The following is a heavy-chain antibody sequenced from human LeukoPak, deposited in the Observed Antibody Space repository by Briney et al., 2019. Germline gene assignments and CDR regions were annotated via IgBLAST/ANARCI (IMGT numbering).Heavy chain of an antibody. D-gene: IGHD5-18*01. Sequence: GGSLRLSCAASGFTFSGYEMNWVRQAPGKGLEWVSYISNNGGTISYADSVKGRFTISRDNAKNSLFLQMNSLRAEDTAVYYCARAGYSMDTEYFQHWGQGTLVTVSS. CDR2: ISNNGGTI. V-gene: IGHV3-48*03. CDR3: ARAGYSMDTEYFQH. CDR1: GFTFSGYE. J-gene: IGHJ1*01.